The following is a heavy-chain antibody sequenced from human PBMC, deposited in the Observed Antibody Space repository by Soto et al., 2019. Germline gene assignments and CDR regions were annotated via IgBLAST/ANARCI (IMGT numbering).Heavy chain of an antibody. CDR2: IYHSGST. CDR3: ARESPGLAGPAGRIDH. D-gene: IGHD1-26*01. Sequence: SETLSLTCAVSGGSISSGGYSWSWIRQPPGKGLEWIGYIYHSGSTYYNPSLKSRVTISVDRSKNQFSLKLSSVTAADTAVYYCARESPGLAGPAGRIDHWGQGTLVTVSS. J-gene: IGHJ4*02. CDR1: GGSISSGGYS. V-gene: IGHV4-30-2*01.